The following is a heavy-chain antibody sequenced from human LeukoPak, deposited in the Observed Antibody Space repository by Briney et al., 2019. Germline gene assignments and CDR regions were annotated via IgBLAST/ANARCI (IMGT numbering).Heavy chain of an antibody. CDR3: ARGRGYSYGFPRYYYYYMDV. V-gene: IGHV4-34*01. Sequence: SETLSLTCAVYGGSFSGYYWSWIRQPPGKGLGWIGEINHSGSTNYNPSLKSRVTISVDTSKNQFSLKLSSVTAADTAVYYCARGRGYSYGFPRYYYYYMDVWGKGTTVTVSS. CDR2: INHSGST. D-gene: IGHD5-18*01. J-gene: IGHJ6*03. CDR1: GGSFSGYY.